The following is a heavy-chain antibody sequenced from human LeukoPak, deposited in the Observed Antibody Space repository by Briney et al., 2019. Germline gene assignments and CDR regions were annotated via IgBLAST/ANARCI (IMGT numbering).Heavy chain of an antibody. CDR3: ARDRTSFDN. CDR1: GFSLSRHW. V-gene: IGHV3-74*01. CDR2: LNGDGSIT. J-gene: IGHJ4*02. D-gene: IGHD1-14*01. Sequence: RESLRLSCAASGFSLSRHWMHWVRQAPGKGLVWVSRLNGDGSITHYADSVKGRFTISRDNTKNTLYLQMDSLRAEDTAVYYCARDRTSFDNWGQGTLVTVSS.